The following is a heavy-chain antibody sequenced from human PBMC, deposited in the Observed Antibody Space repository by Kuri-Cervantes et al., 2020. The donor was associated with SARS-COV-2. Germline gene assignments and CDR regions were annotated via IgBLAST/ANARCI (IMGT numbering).Heavy chain of an antibody. V-gene: IGHV1-8*01. CDR3: ATVYTASGYYNPPLY. D-gene: IGHD3-22*01. CDR1: ETTFPNYD. J-gene: IGHJ4*02. CDR2: VKTNSGNT. Sequence: ASVKVSCKTPETTFPNYDINWVRQATGRGLEWMGMVKTNSGNTLYAQIFQGRVTMTEDTSTDTAYMELSSLRSEDTAVYYCATVYTASGYYNPPLYWGQGTLVTVSS.